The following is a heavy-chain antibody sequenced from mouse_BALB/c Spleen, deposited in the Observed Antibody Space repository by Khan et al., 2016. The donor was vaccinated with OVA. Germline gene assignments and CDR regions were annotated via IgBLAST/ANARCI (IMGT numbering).Heavy chain of an antibody. CDR3: TNGNYGWFAY. CDR1: GFTFSSFV. Sequence: EVELVESGGGLVEPGGSLKLSCAASGFTFSSFVMSWVRQTPEKRLEWVATISSAATYTYYPDSIKGRFTISSDNAKNTLYLHRNSLRSDDTASYYCTNGNYGWFAYWCLGTLVTVST. CDR2: ISSAATYT. J-gene: IGHJ3*01. V-gene: IGHV5-9-1*01. D-gene: IGHD2-1*01.